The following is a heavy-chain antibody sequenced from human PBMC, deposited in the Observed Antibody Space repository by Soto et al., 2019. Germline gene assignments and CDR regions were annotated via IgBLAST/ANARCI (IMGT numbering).Heavy chain of an antibody. CDR2: VTYNGDNT. D-gene: IGHD3-3*02. J-gene: IGHJ4*02. Sequence: GGSLRLSCAPSGFTFRSFAMTWVRQPPGKGLEWVSVVTYNGDNTYYADSVKGRFTISRDNSKEKVDLQMNSLTAEDTAVYYCARYIRGPTVFYFDFWGPGVLVTVSS. CDR1: GFTFRSFA. CDR3: ARYIRGPTVFYFDF. V-gene: IGHV3-23*01.